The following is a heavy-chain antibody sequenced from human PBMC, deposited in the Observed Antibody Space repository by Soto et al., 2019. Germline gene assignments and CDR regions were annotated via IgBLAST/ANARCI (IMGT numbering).Heavy chain of an antibody. J-gene: IGHJ5*02. CDR1: GGSISSGAYY. Sequence: PSETLSLTCTVSGGSISSGAYYWIWIRQHPGKGLEWIGYIYYSGSTYDNPSLKSRVNISVDTSKNQFSLKLSSVTAADTAVYYCARERRPDWFDPWGQGTLVTVSS. CDR3: ARERRPDWFDP. CDR2: IYYSGST. V-gene: IGHV4-31*03.